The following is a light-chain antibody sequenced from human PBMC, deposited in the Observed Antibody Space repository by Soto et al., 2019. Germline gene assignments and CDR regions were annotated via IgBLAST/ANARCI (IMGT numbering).Light chain of an antibody. CDR3: SSFTGSNYV. CDR1: ISDVGGYNF. CDR2: DVS. J-gene: IGLJ1*01. V-gene: IGLV2-14*03. Sequence: QSVLTQPASVNGSPGQSITISCTGTISDVGGYNFVSWYQQYPGKAPKLMICDVSNRPSGVSNRFSGSKSGNTASLTISGLQAEDEADYYCSSFTGSNYVFGTGTKVTVL.